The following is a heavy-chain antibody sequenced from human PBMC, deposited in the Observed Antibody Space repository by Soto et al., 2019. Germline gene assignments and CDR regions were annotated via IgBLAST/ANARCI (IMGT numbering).Heavy chain of an antibody. Sequence: ASVKVSCKASGYTFTSYAMHWVRQAPGQRLEWMGWISAYNGNTNYAQKLQGRVTMTTDTSTSTAYMELRSLRSDDTAVYYCARESGDYYGMDVWGQGTTVTVSS. J-gene: IGHJ6*02. CDR2: ISAYNGNT. D-gene: IGHD3-3*01. CDR3: ARESGDYYGMDV. CDR1: GYTFTSYA. V-gene: IGHV1-18*01.